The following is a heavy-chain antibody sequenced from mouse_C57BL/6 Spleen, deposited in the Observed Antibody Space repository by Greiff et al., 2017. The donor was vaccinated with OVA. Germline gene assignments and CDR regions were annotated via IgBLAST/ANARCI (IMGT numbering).Heavy chain of an antibody. CDR3: ARHEDYDETY. J-gene: IGHJ3*01. CDR1: GFTFSSYT. V-gene: IGHV5-9*01. D-gene: IGHD2-4*01. CDR2: ISGGGGNT. Sequence: DVMLVESGGGLVKPGGSLKLSCAASGFTFSSYTMSWVRQTPEKRLEWVATISGGGGNTYYPDSVKGRFTISRDNAKNTLYLQMSSLRSEDTALYYCARHEDYDETYWGQGTLVTVSA.